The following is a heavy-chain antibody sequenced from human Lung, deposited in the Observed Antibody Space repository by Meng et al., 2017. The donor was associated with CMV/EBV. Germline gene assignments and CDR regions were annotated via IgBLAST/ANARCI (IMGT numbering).Heavy chain of an antibody. CDR3: AKDDPVFHY. CDR2: IRDDESDK. J-gene: IGHJ4*02. Sequence: QVQLVESVGGVVQRGGSLRLSCAASGFTFSSYGMHWVRQAPGKGPEWVAFIRDDESDKYYGDSVKGRFTISRDTSKNTVDLQMNSLRTEDTAVYYCAKDDPVFHYWGQGTLVTVSS. V-gene: IGHV3-30*02. CDR1: GFTFSSYG.